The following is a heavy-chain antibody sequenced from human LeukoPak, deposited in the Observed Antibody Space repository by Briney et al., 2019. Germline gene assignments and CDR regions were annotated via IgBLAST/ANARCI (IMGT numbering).Heavy chain of an antibody. J-gene: IGHJ4*02. D-gene: IGHD2-8*01. CDR2: ISDTGATT. CDR1: GFTFSSYA. V-gene: IGHV3-23*01. Sequence: GGSLRLSCAGSGFTFSSYAMSWVRQAPGNGLEWVSAISDTGATTYDADSVKGRFTTSRDNSRSTLYLQMNSLRAEDTALYYCAKDTSIGRYCTNGVCSPFDYWGQGTLVTVSS. CDR3: AKDTSIGRYCTNGVCSPFDY.